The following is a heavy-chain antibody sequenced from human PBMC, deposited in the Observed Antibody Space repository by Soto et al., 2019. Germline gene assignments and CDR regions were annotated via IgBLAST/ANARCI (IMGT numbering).Heavy chain of an antibody. CDR3: AKDGTIFGVVPIGMDV. CDR1: GFTFSTYA. D-gene: IGHD3-3*01. Sequence: PVRSLTLSCAPSGFTFSTYAMSLLRPAPGKGLEWVSAISGSGGSTYYADSVKGRFTISRDNSKNTLYLQMNSLRAEDTAVYYCAKDGTIFGVVPIGMDVWGQGTTVTVSS. CDR2: ISGSGGST. V-gene: IGHV3-23*01. J-gene: IGHJ6*02.